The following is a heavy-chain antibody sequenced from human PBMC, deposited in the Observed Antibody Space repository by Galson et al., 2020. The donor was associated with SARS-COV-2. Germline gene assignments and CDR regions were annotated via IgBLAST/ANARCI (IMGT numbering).Heavy chain of an antibody. V-gene: IGHV2-5*02. Sequence: KMSGPKLVKPTQTLTLTCTFPGFSLRTSGEGVGWIRQHPGKALEWLALIYWDDAKRYSPSLKSRLTITKDTPRNQVVLTMTNMDPVDTATYYCAHREPLYGMDVCGQGTTVTVSS. D-gene: IGHD1-26*01. CDR2: IYWDDAK. J-gene: IGHJ6*02. CDR3: AHREPLYGMDV. CDR1: GFSLRTSGEG.